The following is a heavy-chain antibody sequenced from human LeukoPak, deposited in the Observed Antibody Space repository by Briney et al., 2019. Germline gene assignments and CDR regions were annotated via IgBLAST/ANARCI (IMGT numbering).Heavy chain of an antibody. CDR2: LRGNGDT. CDR1: GFSFSTYA. Sequence: GGSLRLSCAASGFSFSTYAMSWVRDTPARGLEWVSSLRGNGDTFYADSVKGRFTLSRDDSRNTVYLQLNNLRVEDTAVYYCAKANWVSNADAVSWGQGTVVTVSS. CDR3: AKANWVSNADAVS. V-gene: IGHV3-23*01. D-gene: IGHD1-1*01. J-gene: IGHJ4*02.